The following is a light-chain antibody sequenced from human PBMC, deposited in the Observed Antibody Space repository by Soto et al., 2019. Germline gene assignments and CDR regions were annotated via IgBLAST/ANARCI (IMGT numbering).Light chain of an antibody. CDR1: QNINNY. J-gene: IGKJ5*01. CDR2: DAS. Sequence: DIQMTQSPSSLSASVGDRVTITCQASQNINNYLNWYQQKPARAPKLLIYDASTLEAGAPSRFRGSGSGTDFTFTISRLQPEDIATYYRHQYENLPTFGQGTRLEIK. CDR3: HQYENLPT. V-gene: IGKV1-33*01.